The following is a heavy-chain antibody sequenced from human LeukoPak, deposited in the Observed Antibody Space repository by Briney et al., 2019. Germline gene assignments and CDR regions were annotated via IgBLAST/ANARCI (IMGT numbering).Heavy chain of an antibody. Sequence: GESLKISCKGSGYSSTSYWIGWVRQMPGKGLEWMGIIYPGNSDTRYSPSFQGQVTISADKSISTAYLQWSSLKASDTAMYYCARSVYEGYYYGSGSPSDYWGQGTLVTVSS. D-gene: IGHD3-10*01. CDR1: GYSSTSYW. V-gene: IGHV5-51*01. J-gene: IGHJ4*02. CDR2: IYPGNSDT. CDR3: ARSVYEGYYYGSGSPSDY.